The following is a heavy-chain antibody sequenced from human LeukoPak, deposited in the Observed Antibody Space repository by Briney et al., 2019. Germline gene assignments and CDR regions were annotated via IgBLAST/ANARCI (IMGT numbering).Heavy chain of an antibody. J-gene: IGHJ5*02. V-gene: IGHV4-61*01. CDR1: GGSVSSGSYY. CDR3: ARALRYGSGSYSSWFDP. D-gene: IGHD3-10*01. CDR2: IYYSGST. Sequence: SETLSLTCTASGGSVSSGSYYWSWIRQPPGKGLEWIGYIYYSGSTNYNPSLKSRVTISVDTSKNQFSLKLSSVTAADTAVYYCARALRYGSGSYSSWFDPWGQGTLVTVSS.